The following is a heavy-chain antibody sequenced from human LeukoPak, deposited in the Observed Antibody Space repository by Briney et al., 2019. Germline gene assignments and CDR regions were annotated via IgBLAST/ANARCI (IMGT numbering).Heavy chain of an antibody. CDR1: GFTFTTYG. Sequence: GGSLRLSCLASGFTFTTYGIHWVRQAPGKGLEWVTFIGHDGGNEQYAASVRDRFTISRDQSKNTVYLQMDSLSPEDTAVYYCAKDRFYDLDYWGQETLVTVSS. J-gene: IGHJ4*02. CDR3: AKDRFYDLDY. V-gene: IGHV3-30*02. D-gene: IGHD3-3*01. CDR2: IGHDGGNE.